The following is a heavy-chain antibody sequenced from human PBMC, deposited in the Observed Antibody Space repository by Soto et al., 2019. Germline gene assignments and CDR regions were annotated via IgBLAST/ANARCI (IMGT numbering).Heavy chain of an antibody. Sequence: QVQLVQSGAEVKKPGASVKVSCKASGYTFIGYYIHWVRQAPGQGLEWMGRINPRSGDTTYAQKFRARLTMTRDTSISTAYMELSSLRSDDTAVYYCGRDGVGATPLGWFDPWGQGSLVTVSS. J-gene: IGHJ5*02. CDR1: GYTFIGYY. V-gene: IGHV1-2*06. CDR2: INPRSGDT. D-gene: IGHD1-26*01. CDR3: GRDGVGATPLGWFDP.